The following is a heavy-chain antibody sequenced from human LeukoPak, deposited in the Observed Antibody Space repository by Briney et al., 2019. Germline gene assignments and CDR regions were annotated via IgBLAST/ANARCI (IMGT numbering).Heavy chain of an antibody. CDR1: GFTFSIYW. CDR2: IYYSGST. CDR3: ARQGYCGSTSCYAVNWFDP. Sequence: PGGSLRLSCAASGFTFSIYWMSWVRQPPGKGLEWIGSIYYSGSTYYNPSLKSRVTISVDTSKNQFSLKLSSVTAADTAVYYCARQGYCGSTSCYAVNWFDPWGQGTLVTVSS. J-gene: IGHJ5*02. V-gene: IGHV4-39*01. D-gene: IGHD2-2*01.